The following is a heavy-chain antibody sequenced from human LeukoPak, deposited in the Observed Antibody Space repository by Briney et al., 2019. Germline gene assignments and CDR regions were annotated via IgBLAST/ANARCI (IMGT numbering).Heavy chain of an antibody. J-gene: IGHJ4*02. Sequence: GGSLRLSCAASGFTVSSYSMNWVRQAPGKGLEWVSSISSSSSYIYYADSVKGRFTISRGNAKNSLYLQMNSLRAEDTAVYYCARGVDIVATIDYWGQGTLVTVSS. CDR2: ISSSSSYI. V-gene: IGHV3-21*01. CDR3: ARGVDIVATIDY. D-gene: IGHD5-12*01. CDR1: GFTVSSYS.